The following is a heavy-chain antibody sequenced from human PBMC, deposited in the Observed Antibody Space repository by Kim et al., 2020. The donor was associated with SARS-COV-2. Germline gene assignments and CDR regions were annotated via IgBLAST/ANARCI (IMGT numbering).Heavy chain of an antibody. CDR2: IIPIFGTA. J-gene: IGHJ3*02. CDR3: ARDHQYSGSYYYAFDI. V-gene: IGHV1-69*13. CDR1: GGTFSSYA. D-gene: IGHD1-26*01. Sequence: SVKVSCKASGGTFSSYAISWVRQAPGQGLEWMGGIIPIFGTANYAQKFQGRVTITADESTSTAYMELSSLRSEDTAVYYCARDHQYSGSYYYAFDIWGQGTMVTVSS.